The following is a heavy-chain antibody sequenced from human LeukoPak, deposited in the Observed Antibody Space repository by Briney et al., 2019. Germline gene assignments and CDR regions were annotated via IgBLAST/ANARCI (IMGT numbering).Heavy chain of an antibody. D-gene: IGHD3-10*01. V-gene: IGHV3-23*01. CDR2: ISGSGGST. J-gene: IGHJ4*02. CDR3: ASRITMVRGVITDFDY. Sequence: GGSLRLSCAASGFTFSSYAMSWVRQALGKGLEWVSAISGSGGSTYYADSVKGRFTISRDNSKNTLYLQMNSLRAEDTAVYYCASRITMVRGVITDFDYWGQGTLVTVSS. CDR1: GFTFSSYA.